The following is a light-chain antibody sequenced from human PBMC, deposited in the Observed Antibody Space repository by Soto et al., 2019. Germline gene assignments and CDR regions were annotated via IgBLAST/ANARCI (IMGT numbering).Light chain of an antibody. V-gene: IGLV2-8*01. CDR3: MCYAGGNNWV. J-gene: IGLJ3*02. CDR1: SSDVGTHGY. CDR2: DVT. Sequence: QSALTQPPSASGSPGQSVTISCTGTSSDVGTHGYVSWYQQHAGKAPKLMIYDVTKRPSGVPDRFSESKSANTASLTVSGLQAEDEADYYCMCYAGGNNWVFGGGTKLTVL.